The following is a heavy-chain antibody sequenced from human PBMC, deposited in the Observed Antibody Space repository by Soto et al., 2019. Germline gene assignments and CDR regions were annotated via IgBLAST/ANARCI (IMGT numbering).Heavy chain of an antibody. CDR3: ARTDRDFYGLDV. Sequence: EVQLVESGGGLVQPGGSLRLSCEASGFTFRNYDMHWVRQVTGKGLEWVSGISAAGDPDYADSVEGRFTISRENAQNSFFLQMNSLRVGDTAVYYCARTDRDFYGLDVWGQGTTVSVSS. V-gene: IGHV3-13*05. CDR1: GFTFRNYD. J-gene: IGHJ6*02. CDR2: ISAAGDP.